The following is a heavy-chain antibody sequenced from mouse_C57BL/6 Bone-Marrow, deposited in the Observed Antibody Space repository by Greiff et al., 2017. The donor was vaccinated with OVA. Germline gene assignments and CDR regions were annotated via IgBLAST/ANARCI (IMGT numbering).Heavy chain of an antibody. CDR2: ISSGGSYT. J-gene: IGHJ2*01. CDR3: ASRPQLRPY. CDR1: GFTFSSYG. V-gene: IGHV5-6*02. D-gene: IGHD3-2*02. Sequence: EVKLLESGGDLVKPGGSLKLSCAASGFTFSSYGMSWVRQTPDKRLEWVATISSGGSYTYYPDSVKGRFTISRDNAKNTLYLQMSSLKSEDTAMYYCASRPQLRPYWGQGTTLTVSS.